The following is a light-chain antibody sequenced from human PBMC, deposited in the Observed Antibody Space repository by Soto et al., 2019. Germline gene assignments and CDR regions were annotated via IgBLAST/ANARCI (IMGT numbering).Light chain of an antibody. Sequence: DIQMTQSPSSLSVSVGDRVTITCRASQSISSFLHWYQQKPGKAPQLLISASSILQSGVPSMFSGSGSWTDFTLTISRLQPEDFATYYCQQSYSTPYTFGQGTKLEIK. CDR3: QQSYSTPYT. J-gene: IGKJ2*01. CDR1: QSISSF. CDR2: ASS. V-gene: IGKV1-39*01.